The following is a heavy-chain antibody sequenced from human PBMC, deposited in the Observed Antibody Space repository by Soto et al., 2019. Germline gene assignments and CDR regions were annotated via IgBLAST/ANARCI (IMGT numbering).Heavy chain of an antibody. Sequence: SETLSLTCTVSGGSISSGGYYWSWIRQHPGKGLEWIGYIYYSGSTYYNPSLKSRVTISVDTSKNQFSLKLSSVTAADTAVYYCARDQSGGRIYGDYNYYYYGMDVWGQGTTVTVSS. V-gene: IGHV4-31*03. CDR1: GGSISSGGYY. CDR3: ARDQSGGRIYGDYNYYYYGMDV. D-gene: IGHD4-17*01. CDR2: IYYSGST. J-gene: IGHJ6*02.